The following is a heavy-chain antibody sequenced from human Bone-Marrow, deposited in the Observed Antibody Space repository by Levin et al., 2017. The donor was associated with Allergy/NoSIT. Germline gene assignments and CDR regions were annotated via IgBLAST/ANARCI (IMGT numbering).Heavy chain of an antibody. CDR3: ARGGHGSGGSGVLHFQH. D-gene: IGHD2-15*01. V-gene: IGHV3-7*01. CDR1: GFTFSSYW. Sequence: GGSLRLSCAASGFTFSSYWMSWVRQAPGKGLEWVANIKPDGSEKYYVDSVKGRFTLSRDNAKNSLYLQMNSLRAEDTAVYYCARGGHGSGGSGVLHFQHWGQGTLVTVSS. CDR2: IKPDGSEK. J-gene: IGHJ1*01.